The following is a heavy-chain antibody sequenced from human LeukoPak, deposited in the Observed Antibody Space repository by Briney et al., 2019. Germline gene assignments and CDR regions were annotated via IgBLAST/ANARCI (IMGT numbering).Heavy chain of an antibody. CDR1: GGSISSYS. D-gene: IGHD4-17*01. Sequence: KPSETLSLTCTVSGGSISSYSWSWIRQPPGKGLEWIGYIYSSGRTNHNPSLESRVTISVSTSRNQFSLKLSSVTAADTAVYYCARHLDYGDHQGAFDIWGQGTMVTVSS. V-gene: IGHV4-59*08. CDR3: ARHLDYGDHQGAFDI. CDR2: IYSSGRT. J-gene: IGHJ3*02.